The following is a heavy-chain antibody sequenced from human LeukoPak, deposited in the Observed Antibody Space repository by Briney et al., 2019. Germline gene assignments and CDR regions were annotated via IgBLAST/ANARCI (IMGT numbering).Heavy chain of an antibody. Sequence: GGSLRLSCAASGFTFSSYGMHWVRQAPGKGLEWVAFIRYDGSNKYYADSVKGRFTISRDNSKNTLYLQMNSLRAEDTAVYYCAILRGYSYGLFDYWGQGTLVTVSS. CDR2: IRYDGSNK. D-gene: IGHD5-18*01. J-gene: IGHJ4*02. V-gene: IGHV3-30*02. CDR3: AILRGYSYGLFDY. CDR1: GFTFSSYG.